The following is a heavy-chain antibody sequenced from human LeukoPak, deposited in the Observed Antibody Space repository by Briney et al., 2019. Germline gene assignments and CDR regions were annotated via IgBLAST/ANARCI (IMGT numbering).Heavy chain of an antibody. V-gene: IGHV3-23*01. J-gene: IGHJ6*03. CDR2: ISGSGGST. CDR1: GFTFNSYA. Sequence: GGSLRLSCAASGFTFNSYAMNWVRQAPGKGLEWVSAISGSGGSTYYADSVKGRFTISRDNSKNALYLQMNSLRAEDTALYYCAKGSGYEHNYYYYYMDVWGKGTTVTISS. D-gene: IGHD5-12*01. CDR3: AKGSGYEHNYYYYYMDV.